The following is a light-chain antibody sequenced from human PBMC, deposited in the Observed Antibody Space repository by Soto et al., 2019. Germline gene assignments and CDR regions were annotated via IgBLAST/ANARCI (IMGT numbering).Light chain of an antibody. CDR3: QQYNNWPLT. CDR1: QSVSSN. Sequence: EIVMTQSPATLSVSPGEGATLSCRASQSVSSNLAWYQQRLGQAPRLLIYGASTRATGIPARFSGSASGTEFTLTISSLQSEDFGVYYCQQYNNWPLTFGGGTKVEIK. CDR2: GAS. J-gene: IGKJ4*01. V-gene: IGKV3-15*01.